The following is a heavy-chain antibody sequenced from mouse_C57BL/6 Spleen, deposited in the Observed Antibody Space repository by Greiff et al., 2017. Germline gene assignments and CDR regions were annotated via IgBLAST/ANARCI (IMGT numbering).Heavy chain of an antibody. CDR3: ARRGAQGNYAMDY. D-gene: IGHD3-2*02. J-gene: IGHJ4*01. CDR1: GYTFTSYW. CDR2: IDPSDSYT. V-gene: IGHV1-69*01. Sequence: QVQLQQPGAELVMPGASVKLSCKASGYTFTSYWMHWVKQRPGQGLEWIGEIDPSDSYTNYNQKFKGKSTLTVDKSSSTAYMQLSSLTSEDSAVYYCARRGAQGNYAMDYWGQGTSVTVSS.